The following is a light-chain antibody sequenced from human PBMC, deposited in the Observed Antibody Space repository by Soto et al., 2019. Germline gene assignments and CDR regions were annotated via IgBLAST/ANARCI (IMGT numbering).Light chain of an antibody. CDR2: YAS. V-gene: IGKV3-11*01. CDR3: HQRGNWPIT. CDR1: QSVSSY. J-gene: IGKJ4*01. Sequence: EIVLTQSPATLSLSPGERATLSCRASQSVSSYLAWYQQKPGQAPRLLIYYASNRATSIPARFSGSGSGTDFTLTISSLEPEDFAVYYCHQRGNWPITFGGGTKVEIK.